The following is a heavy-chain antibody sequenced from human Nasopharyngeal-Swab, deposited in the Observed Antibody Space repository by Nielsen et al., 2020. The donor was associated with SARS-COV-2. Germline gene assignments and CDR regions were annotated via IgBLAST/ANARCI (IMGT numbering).Heavy chain of an antibody. J-gene: IGHJ4*02. CDR3: ARDRSHSPYSSSWYYFDY. D-gene: IGHD6-13*01. V-gene: IGHV1-18*01. CDR2: ISAYNGNT. Sequence: ASVKVSCKASGYTFTSYGISWVRQAPGQGLEWMGWISAYNGNTNYAQKLQGRVTMTTDTSTSTAYMELRSLRSDDTAVYYCARDRSHSPYSSSWYYFDYWGQGTPVTVSS. CDR1: GYTFTSYG.